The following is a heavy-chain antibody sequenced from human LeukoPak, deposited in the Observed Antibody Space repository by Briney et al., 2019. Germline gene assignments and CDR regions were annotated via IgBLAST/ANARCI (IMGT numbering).Heavy chain of an antibody. Sequence: ASVKVSCRASGYTFTSYGISWVRQAPGQGLEWMGWISAYNGNTNYAQKLQGRVTMTTDTSTSTAYMELRSLRSDDTAVYYCARDEYNWNAPPLIDYWGQGTLVTVSS. J-gene: IGHJ4*02. CDR1: GYTFTSYG. CDR3: ARDEYNWNAPPLIDY. D-gene: IGHD1-20*01. V-gene: IGHV1-18*01. CDR2: ISAYNGNT.